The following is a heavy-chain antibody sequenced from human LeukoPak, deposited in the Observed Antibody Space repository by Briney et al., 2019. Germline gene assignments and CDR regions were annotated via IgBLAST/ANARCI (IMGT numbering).Heavy chain of an antibody. V-gene: IGHV3-74*01. Sequence: GGSLRLSCAASGFTYGNYLMHSVRQAPGKGLVWVSRISPDGRSTNYADFVKGRFTVSRDNAMNTVYLQMNSLRAEDTAVYYCAKDQSFWSGYYAFGEIDYWGQGTLVTVSS. CDR3: AKDQSFWSGYYAFGEIDY. CDR1: GFTYGNYL. D-gene: IGHD3-3*01. J-gene: IGHJ4*02. CDR2: ISPDGRST.